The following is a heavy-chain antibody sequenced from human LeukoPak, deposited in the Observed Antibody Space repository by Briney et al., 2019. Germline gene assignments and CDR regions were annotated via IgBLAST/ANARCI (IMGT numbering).Heavy chain of an antibody. D-gene: IGHD3-22*01. J-gene: IGHJ4*02. V-gene: IGHV1-8*01. CDR2: MNPNSGNT. Sequence: ASVKVSCKASGYTFTSYDINWVRQATGQGLEWMGWMNPNSGNTGYAQKLQGRVTMTTDTSTSTAYMELRSLRSDDTAVYYCARVPTYYYDSSGYYDYWGQGTLVTVSS. CDR3: ARVPTYYYDSSGYYDY. CDR1: GYTFTSYD.